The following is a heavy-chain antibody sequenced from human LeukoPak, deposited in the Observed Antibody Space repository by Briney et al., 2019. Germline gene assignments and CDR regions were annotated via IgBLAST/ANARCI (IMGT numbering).Heavy chain of an antibody. CDR2: IYTSGST. V-gene: IGHV4-4*07. Sequence: SETLSLTCTVSGGSISSYYWSWIRQPAGKGLEWIGRIYTSGSTNYNPSLKSRVTMSVDTSKNQFSLKLSSVIAADTAVYYCARDAHFGVVTNYYYGMDVWGQGTTVTVSS. CDR1: GGSISSYY. D-gene: IGHD3-3*01. CDR3: ARDAHFGVVTNYYYGMDV. J-gene: IGHJ6*02.